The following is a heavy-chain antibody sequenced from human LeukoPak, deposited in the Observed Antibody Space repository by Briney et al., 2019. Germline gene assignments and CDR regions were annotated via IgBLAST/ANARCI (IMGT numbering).Heavy chain of an antibody. Sequence: SETLSLTCTVSGGSIRSSTYYWGWVRQPPGKGLEYFGSIYYSETTSYNPSLKSRLTISVDTSKNQFSLKLSSVTATDTAIYYCVRHFYYVDTSGYSNFDSWGQGSLVTVSS. CDR2: IYYSETT. J-gene: IGHJ4*02. D-gene: IGHD3-22*01. CDR1: GGSIRSSTYY. V-gene: IGHV4-39*01. CDR3: VRHFYYVDTSGYSNFDS.